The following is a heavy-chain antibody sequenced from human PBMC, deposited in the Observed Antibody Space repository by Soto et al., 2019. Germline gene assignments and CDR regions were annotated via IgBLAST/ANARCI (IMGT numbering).Heavy chain of an antibody. J-gene: IGHJ3*02. V-gene: IGHV1-69*02. CDR3: ARGNSVVVPAAIAFDI. Sequence: GASVKVSCKSSGGTFSSYTISWVRQAPGQGLEWMGRIIPILGIANYAQKFQGRVTITADKSTSTAYMELSSLRSEDTAVYYCARGNSVVVPAAIAFDIWGQGTMVTVS. CDR2: IIPILGIA. CDR1: GGTFSSYT. D-gene: IGHD2-2*01.